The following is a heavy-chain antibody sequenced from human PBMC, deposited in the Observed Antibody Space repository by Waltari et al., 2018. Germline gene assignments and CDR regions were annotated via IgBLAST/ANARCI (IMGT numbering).Heavy chain of an antibody. D-gene: IGHD5-12*01. J-gene: IGHJ4*02. CDR3: ARDRRGYGDYIDY. CDR1: GFTFSSYA. Sequence: QVQLVESGGGVVQPGRSLRLSCAASGFTFSSYAMHWVRQAPGKALGWVAVISYDGSNKYYADSVKGRFTISRDNSKNTLYLQMNSLRAEDTAVYYCARDRRGYGDYIDYWGQGTLVTVSS. CDR2: ISYDGSNK. V-gene: IGHV3-30-3*01.